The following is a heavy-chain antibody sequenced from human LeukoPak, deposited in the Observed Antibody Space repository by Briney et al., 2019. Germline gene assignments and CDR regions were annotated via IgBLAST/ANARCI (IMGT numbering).Heavy chain of an antibody. CDR3: ARGVTMVRGVGYYYYYYMDV. D-gene: IGHD3-10*01. Sequence: GGSLRLSCAASGFTFDDYAMHWVRQAPGKGLEWVSGISWNSGSIGYADSVKGRFTISRDNAKNSLYLQMNSLRAEDTAVYYCARGVTMVRGVGYYYYYYMDVWGKGTTVTVSS. V-gene: IGHV3-9*01. CDR2: ISWNSGSI. CDR1: GFTFDDYA. J-gene: IGHJ6*03.